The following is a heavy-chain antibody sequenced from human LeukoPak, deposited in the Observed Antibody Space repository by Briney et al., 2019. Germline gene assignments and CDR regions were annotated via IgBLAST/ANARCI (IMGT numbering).Heavy chain of an antibody. CDR1: GGSISSYY. J-gene: IGHJ4*02. CDR2: IYYSGST. Sequence: SETLSLTCTVSGGSISSYYWSWLRQPPGKGLEWIGYIYYSGSTNYNPSLKSRVTISVDTSKNQFSLKLSSVTAADTAVYYCARIEDYGGNSVNYWGQGTLVTVSS. D-gene: IGHD4-23*01. V-gene: IGHV4-59*01. CDR3: ARIEDYGGNSVNY.